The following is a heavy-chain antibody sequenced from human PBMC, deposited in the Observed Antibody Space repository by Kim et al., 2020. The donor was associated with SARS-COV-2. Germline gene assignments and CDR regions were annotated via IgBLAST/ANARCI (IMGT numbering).Heavy chain of an antibody. CDR2: FHHSGST. Sequence: SETLSLTCTVSGDSISSSNWWSWVRQPPGKGLEWIGNFHHSGSTIYNPSLKSRVTISVDKSKNQFSLKLSSVTAADTAVYYCARCTVDATSIWFDPWGQGTLVTVSS. J-gene: IGHJ5*02. V-gene: IGHV4-4*02. CDR3: ARCTVDATSIWFDP. CDR1: GDSISSSNW. D-gene: IGHD2-2*01.